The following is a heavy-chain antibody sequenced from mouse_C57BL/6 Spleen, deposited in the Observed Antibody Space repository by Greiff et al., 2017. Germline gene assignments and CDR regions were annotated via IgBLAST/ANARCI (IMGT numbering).Heavy chain of an antibody. CDR2: INPSSGYT. D-gene: IGHD4-1*01. V-gene: IGHV1-4*01. CDR3: ARDWDGYFDV. CDR1: GYTFTSYT. Sequence: QVQLQQSGAELARPGASVKMSCKASGYTFTSYTMHWVKQMPGPGLEWIGYINPSSGYTKYNQKFKDKATLTADKSSSTAYMQLGSLTSEDSAVYYCARDWDGYFDVWGTGTTVTVSS. J-gene: IGHJ1*03.